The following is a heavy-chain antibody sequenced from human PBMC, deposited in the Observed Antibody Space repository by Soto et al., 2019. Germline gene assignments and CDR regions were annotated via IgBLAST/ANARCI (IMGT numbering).Heavy chain of an antibody. CDR1: GYTFTHYY. Sequence: QVQLVQSGAEVKKPGASVKLSCRTSGYTFTHYYFHWVRKAPGQGLECLAITNPASGSTTYAQDFQGRVTLPMDTSTTTVYRELSGLRAEVTAIITGARDLAAGDHWGQGNLVTVSS. D-gene: IGHD6-13*01. CDR2: TNPASGST. V-gene: IGHV1-46*01. CDR3: ARDLAAGDH. J-gene: IGHJ4*02.